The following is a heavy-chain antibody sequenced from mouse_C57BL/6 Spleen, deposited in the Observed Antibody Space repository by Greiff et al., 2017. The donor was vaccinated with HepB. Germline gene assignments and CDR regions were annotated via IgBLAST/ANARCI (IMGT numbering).Heavy chain of an antibody. CDR1: GYSITSGYY. Sequence: EVQRVESGPGLVKPSQSLSLTCSVTGYSITSGYYWNWIRQFPGNKLEWMGYISYDGSNNYNPSLKNRISITRDTSKNQFFLKLNSVTTEDTATYYCAREGRFITTVVAPFDVWGTGTTVTVSS. J-gene: IGHJ1*03. V-gene: IGHV3-6*01. CDR2: ISYDGSN. D-gene: IGHD1-1*01. CDR3: AREGRFITTVVAPFDV.